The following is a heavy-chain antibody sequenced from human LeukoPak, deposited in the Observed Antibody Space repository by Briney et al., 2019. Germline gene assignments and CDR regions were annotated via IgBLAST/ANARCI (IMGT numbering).Heavy chain of an antibody. CDR1: GASISTYY. Sequence: SETLSLTCTVSGASISTYYWSWIRQPPVKGLEWIGCIFYSGSTNSGNTNYNPSLKSRVTISVDTSKNQFSLKLSSVTAVDTAVYYCARHSTIEPRPDYWGQGTLVTVSS. J-gene: IGHJ4*02. CDR2: IFYSGSTN. D-gene: IGHD6-6*01. V-gene: IGHV4-59*08. CDR3: ARHSTIEPRPDY.